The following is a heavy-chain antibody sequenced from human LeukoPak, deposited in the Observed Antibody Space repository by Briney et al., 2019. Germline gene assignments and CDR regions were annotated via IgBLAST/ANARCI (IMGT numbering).Heavy chain of an antibody. Sequence: ASVKVSCKASGYTFTSYGISWVRQAPGQGLEWMGWISAYNGNTNYAQKLQGRVTMTTDTSTSTAYMELRSLRSDDTAVYYCAREVSQWGWIYYCGMDVWGQGTTVTVSS. CDR3: AREVSQWGWIYYCGMDV. CDR1: GYTFTSYG. CDR2: ISAYNGNT. J-gene: IGHJ6*02. D-gene: IGHD1-26*01. V-gene: IGHV1-18*01.